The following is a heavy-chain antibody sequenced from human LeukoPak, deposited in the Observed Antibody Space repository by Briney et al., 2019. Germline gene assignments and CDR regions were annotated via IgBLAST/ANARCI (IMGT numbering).Heavy chain of an antibody. Sequence: GGSLRLSCAASGFTFSSYGMHWVRQAPGKGLGWVAVVSFDGSNKYYADSVKGRFTISRDKSKNTLYLRMNSLRAEDTAVYYCAKPRGYCSSTNCHDFYFDSWGQGTLVTVSS. J-gene: IGHJ4*02. CDR3: AKPRGYCSSTNCHDFYFDS. CDR1: GFTFSSYG. V-gene: IGHV3-30*18. D-gene: IGHD2-2*01. CDR2: VSFDGSNK.